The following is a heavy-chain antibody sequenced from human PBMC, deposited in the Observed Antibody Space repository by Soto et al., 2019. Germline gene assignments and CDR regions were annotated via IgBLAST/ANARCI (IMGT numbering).Heavy chain of an antibody. CDR1: GFTFSSYS. D-gene: IGHD3-22*01. CDR3: ARVSRYYDSSGYYFDALDI. J-gene: IGHJ3*02. V-gene: IGHV3-48*02. CDR2: ISSSSSTI. Sequence: GGSLRLSCAASGFTFSSYSMNWVRQAPGKGLEWVSYISSSSSTIYYADSVKGRFTISRDNAKNSLYLQMNSLRDEDTAVYYCARVSRYYDSSGYYFDALDIWGQGTMVTVSS.